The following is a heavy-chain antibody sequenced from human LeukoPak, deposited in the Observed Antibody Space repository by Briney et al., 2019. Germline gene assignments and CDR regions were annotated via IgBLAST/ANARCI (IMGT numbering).Heavy chain of an antibody. J-gene: IGHJ4*02. V-gene: IGHV4-39*07. CDR1: GGSISSSSYY. CDR2: INPSRNT. Sequence: SETLSLTCTVSGGSISSSSYYWGWIRQPPGKGLEWIGQINPSRNTNYNPSLKSRVTISVDTSKKQFSLKLSSVTAADTAVYYCARRYDFWSGYPPPLDYWGQGTLVTVSS. D-gene: IGHD3-3*01. CDR3: ARRYDFWSGYPPPLDY.